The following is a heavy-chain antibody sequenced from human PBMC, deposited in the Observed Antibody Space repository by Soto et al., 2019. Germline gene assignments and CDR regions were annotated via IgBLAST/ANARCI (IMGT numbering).Heavy chain of an antibody. CDR2: ITGSGSST. CDR3: AKGRGSGTYYFDY. V-gene: IGHV3-23*01. CDR1: GFTFSSYA. Sequence: GGSLRLSCAASGFTFSSYAMNWVRQAPGEGLEWVSSITGSGSSTYYADSVKGRFTISRDNSKNTLYLQMNSLRAEDTAVYYCAKGRGSGTYYFDYWGQGTLVTVSS. D-gene: IGHD6-19*01. J-gene: IGHJ4*02.